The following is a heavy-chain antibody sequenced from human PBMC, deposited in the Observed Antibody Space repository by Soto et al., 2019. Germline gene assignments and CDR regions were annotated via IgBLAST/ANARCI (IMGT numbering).Heavy chain of an antibody. D-gene: IGHD2-21*01. CDR3: TREVHVVALSDAFDI. Sequence: QVQLQESGPGLVKPSQTLSLICTVSGDSISSDNYFWSWIRQPPGQGLEWIGYISNRGTPYYNPSLKSRVTISLDTSKNRFSLDMYSVTAADTAVYYCTREVHVVALSDAFDIWGQGTMVTVSS. V-gene: IGHV4-30-4*01. CDR2: ISNRGTP. CDR1: GDSISSDNYF. J-gene: IGHJ3*02.